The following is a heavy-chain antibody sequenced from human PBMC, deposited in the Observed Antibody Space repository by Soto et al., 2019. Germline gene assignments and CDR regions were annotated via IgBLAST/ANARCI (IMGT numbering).Heavy chain of an antibody. CDR3: AREDDGGDRDYYGLDV. Sequence: SETLSLTCTVSGGSISSDLYHWTWIRQSPGKGLEWIGYIHYSGSIIYNPSFKSRVTISVDTSKNQFSLQLSSVTAADTAVYFCAREDDGGDRDYYGLDVWGQGTTVTVSS. CDR1: GGSISSDLYH. CDR2: IHYSGSI. J-gene: IGHJ6*02. D-gene: IGHD2-21*02. V-gene: IGHV4-30-4*08.